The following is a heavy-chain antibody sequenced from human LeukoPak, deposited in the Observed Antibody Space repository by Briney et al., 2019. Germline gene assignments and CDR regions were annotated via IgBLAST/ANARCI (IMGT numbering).Heavy chain of an antibody. J-gene: IGHJ4*02. V-gene: IGHV3-53*01. D-gene: IGHD3-10*01. Sequence: GGSLRLSCAASGFKFSSYWMTWVRQAPGKGLEWVSVLYSGGNTYYADSVKGRFTISRDNFKNTLYLQMNSLRAEDTAVYYCARYDGGSGPFDYWGQGTLVTVSS. CDR3: ARYDGGSGPFDY. CDR1: GFKFSSYW. CDR2: LYSGGNT.